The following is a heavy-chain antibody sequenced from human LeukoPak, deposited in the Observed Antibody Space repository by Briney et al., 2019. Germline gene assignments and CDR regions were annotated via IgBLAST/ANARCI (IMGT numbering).Heavy chain of an antibody. D-gene: IGHD2-2*01. Sequence: SETLSLTCTVSGYSISSGYYWGWIRQPPGKGLEWIGSIYHSGSTYYNPSLKSRVTMSVDTSKNQFSLKLSSVTAADTAVYYCARICSSTSCYGSMDYWGQGTLVTVSS. V-gene: IGHV4-38-2*02. J-gene: IGHJ4*02. CDR2: IYHSGST. CDR1: GYSISSGYY. CDR3: ARICSSTSCYGSMDY.